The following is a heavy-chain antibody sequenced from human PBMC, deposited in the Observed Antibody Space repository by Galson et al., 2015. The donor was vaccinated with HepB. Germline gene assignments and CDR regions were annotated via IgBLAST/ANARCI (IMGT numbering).Heavy chain of an antibody. Sequence: SVKVSCKASGYTFTSFYMHWVRQAPGQGLEWMGIINPSSGGTSYAQKFQGRVTMTRDTSTSTVYMELSSLRSEDTALYYCARDRYGSGSYNYCDYWGQGTLVTVSS. V-gene: IGHV1-46*01. CDR1: GYTFTSFY. J-gene: IGHJ4*02. CDR2: INPSSGGT. CDR3: ARDRYGSGSYNYCDY. D-gene: IGHD1-26*01.